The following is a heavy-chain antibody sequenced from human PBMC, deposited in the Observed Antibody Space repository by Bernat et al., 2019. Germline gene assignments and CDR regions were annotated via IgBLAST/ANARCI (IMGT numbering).Heavy chain of an antibody. Sequence: EVQLLDSGGGLVQPGGSLRLSCAASGFTFTDYWMHWVRQAPGKGLVWVSRINNDGSDTIYADSMKGRFTLSRDNAKNTLYLQMNSLRVEDTAVYYCARGGWSHGFDIWGQGTMVTVSS. CDR2: INNDGSDT. CDR3: ARGGWSHGFDI. CDR1: GFTFTDYW. D-gene: IGHD3-3*01. V-gene: IGHV3-74*02. J-gene: IGHJ3*02.